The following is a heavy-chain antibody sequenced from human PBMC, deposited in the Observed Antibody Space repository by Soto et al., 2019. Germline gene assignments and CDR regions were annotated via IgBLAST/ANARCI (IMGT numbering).Heavy chain of an antibody. J-gene: IGHJ4*02. CDR1: GFTCSGSA. V-gene: IGHV3-73*01. D-gene: IGHD3-22*01. Sequence: GSLRLSCAASGFTCSGSAMHWVRQASGKGLEWVGRIRSKANSYATAYAASVKGRFTISRDDSKNTAYLQMNSLKTEDTAVYYCTSGGLYYYDSSGYDQFEYWGQGTLVTVSS. CDR2: IRSKANSYAT. CDR3: TSGGLYYYDSSGYDQFEY.